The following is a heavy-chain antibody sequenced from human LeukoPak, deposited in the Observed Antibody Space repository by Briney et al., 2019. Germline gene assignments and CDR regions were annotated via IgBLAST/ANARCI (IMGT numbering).Heavy chain of an antibody. Sequence: SETLSLTCAVYGGSFSGYYWNWIRQPPGKGLEWIGYIYYSGCTNYNPSLKSRVTISVDTSKNQFSLKLSSVTAADTAVYYCARGGWYPESFQHWGQGALVTVSS. D-gene: IGHD6-19*01. J-gene: IGHJ1*01. V-gene: IGHV4-59*01. CDR3: ARGGWYPESFQH. CDR2: IYYSGCT. CDR1: GGSFSGYY.